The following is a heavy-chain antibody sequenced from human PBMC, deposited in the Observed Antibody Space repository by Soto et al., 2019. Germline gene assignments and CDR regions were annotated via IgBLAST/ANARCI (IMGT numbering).Heavy chain of an antibody. D-gene: IGHD6-19*01. V-gene: IGHV1-69*13. J-gene: IGHJ6*02. CDR3: ARIRYASGGYGMDV. Sequence: ASVKVSCKASGYTFSIYAISWVRQAPGQGLEWMGGIIPMFDTANYAQRVQGRVTITADESMRTVYMELSSLSSEDTAVYYCARIRYASGGYGMDVWGQGTTVTVSS. CDR2: IIPMFDTA. CDR1: GYTFSIYA.